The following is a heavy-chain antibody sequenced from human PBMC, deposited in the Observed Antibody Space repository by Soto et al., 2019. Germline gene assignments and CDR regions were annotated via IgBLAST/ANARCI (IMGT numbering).Heavy chain of an antibody. CDR3: AKGGTPNYYDSSGYPDY. J-gene: IGHJ4*02. Sequence: GGSLRLSCAASGFTFSSYAMSWVRQAPGKGLEWVSATSGSGGSTYYADSVKGRFTISRDNSKNTLYLQMNSLRAEDTAVYYCAKGGTPNYYDSSGYPDYWGQGTLVTVSS. V-gene: IGHV3-23*01. D-gene: IGHD3-22*01. CDR1: GFTFSSYA. CDR2: TSGSGGST.